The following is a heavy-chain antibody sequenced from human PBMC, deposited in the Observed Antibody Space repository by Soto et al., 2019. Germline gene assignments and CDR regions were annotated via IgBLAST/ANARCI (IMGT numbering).Heavy chain of an antibody. CDR1: GGSISSYY. V-gene: IGHV4-59*01. J-gene: IGHJ6*02. CDR3: ARSRGHYYGMDV. Sequence: SETLSLTRTVSGGSISSYYWSWIRQPPGKGLEWIGYIYYSGSTNYNPSLKSRVTISVDTSKNQFSLKLSSVTAADTAVYYCARSRGHYYGMDVWGQGTTVTVSS. D-gene: IGHD3-10*01. CDR2: IYYSGST.